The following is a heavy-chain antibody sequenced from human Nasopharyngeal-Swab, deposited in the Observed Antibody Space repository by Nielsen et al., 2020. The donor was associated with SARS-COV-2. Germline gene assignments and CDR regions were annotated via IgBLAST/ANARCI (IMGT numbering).Heavy chain of an antibody. CDR1: GGSISSSS. CDR2: FYYSGST. D-gene: IGHD3-10*01. CDR3: ARYGSGNNFDY. V-gene: IGHV4-59*01. Sequence: SETLSLTCTVSGGSISSSSWSWIRQPPGKELEWIGYFYYSGSTNYNPSLKSRVTISVDTSKNQFSLKLRSVTAADTAVFYCARYGSGNNFDYWGQGTLVTVSS. J-gene: IGHJ4*02.